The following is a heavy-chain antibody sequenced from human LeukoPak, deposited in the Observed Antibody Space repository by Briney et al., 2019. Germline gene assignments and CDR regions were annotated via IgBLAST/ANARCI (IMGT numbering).Heavy chain of an antibody. CDR2: ISGSGGST. D-gene: IGHD3-22*01. Sequence: PGGSLRLSCAASGFTFSSYAMSWVRQAPGKGLEWVSAISGSGGSTYYADSVKGRFTISRDNSKNTLYLQMNSLRAEDTAVYYCAKRGDYYDSSGYYWGGQGTLVTVSS. CDR3: AKRGDYYDSSGYYW. V-gene: IGHV3-23*01. J-gene: IGHJ4*02. CDR1: GFTFSSYA.